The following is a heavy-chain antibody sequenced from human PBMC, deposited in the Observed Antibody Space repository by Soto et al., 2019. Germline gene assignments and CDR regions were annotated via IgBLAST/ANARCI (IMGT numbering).Heavy chain of an antibody. CDR2: ISAYNGNT. CDR1: GYTFTSYG. V-gene: IGHV1-18*01. J-gene: IGHJ5*02. CDR3: ARDRAPREVGYCSGGSCYSLGVWFDP. D-gene: IGHD2-15*01. Sequence: ASVKVSCKASGYTFTSYGISLVRQAPGQRLEWMGWISAYNGNTNYAQKLQGRVTMTTDTSTSTAYMELRSLRSDDTAVYYCARDRAPREVGYCSGGSCYSLGVWFDPWGQGTLVTVSS.